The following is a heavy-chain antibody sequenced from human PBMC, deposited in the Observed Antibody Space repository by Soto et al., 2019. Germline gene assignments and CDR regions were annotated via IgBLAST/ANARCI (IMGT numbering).Heavy chain of an antibody. D-gene: IGHD3-22*01. Sequence: GASVKVSCKASGYTFTSYGISWVRQAPGQGLEWMGWISAYNGNTNYAQKLQGRATISVDTSKNQFSLKLSSVTAADTAVYYCARHPITMIVVLTPPGWFDPWGQGTLVTVSS. V-gene: IGHV1-18*01. CDR3: ARHPITMIVVLTPPGWFDP. J-gene: IGHJ5*02. CDR2: ISAYNGNT. CDR1: GYTFTSYG.